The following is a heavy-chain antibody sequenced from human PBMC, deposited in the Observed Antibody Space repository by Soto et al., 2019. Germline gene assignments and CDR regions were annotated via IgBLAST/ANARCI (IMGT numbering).Heavy chain of an antibody. CDR1: GGTFTS. CDR2: IIPIFYTA. Sequence: SVKVSCKASGGTFTSVSWARQAPGQGLEWMGRIIPIFYTANYAQKFQGRVTITADKSTSTSYMELSNLKSEDTAIYYCATQIRRSYYYYGLGVWGHGTTVTVSS. J-gene: IGHJ6*02. V-gene: IGHV1-69*06. CDR3: ATQIRRSYYYYGLGV.